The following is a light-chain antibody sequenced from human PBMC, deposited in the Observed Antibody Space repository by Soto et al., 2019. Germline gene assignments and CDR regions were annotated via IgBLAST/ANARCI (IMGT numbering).Light chain of an antibody. J-gene: IGKJ2*01. CDR3: QQYNNWPPSYT. Sequence: EIKMTQSPATLSVSPGERATLSCRASQSVSSDLAWYQQKPGQAPRLLIYGASTRAPGIPGRFTGSGSGTDFTLTISSLQSEDFAVYHCQQYNNWPPSYTFGQGTKLEIK. CDR1: QSVSSD. CDR2: GAS. V-gene: IGKV3-15*01.